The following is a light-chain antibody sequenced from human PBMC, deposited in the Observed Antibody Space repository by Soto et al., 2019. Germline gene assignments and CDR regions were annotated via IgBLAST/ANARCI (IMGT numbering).Light chain of an antibody. CDR1: QSVSNNH. CDR2: GAS. CDR3: QQYGSSPRT. V-gene: IGKV3-20*01. Sequence: ENVLTQSPGTLSLSPGERATLSCRASQSVSNNHLAWYQQRPGQAPRVLIYGASSRATGIPDRFSGSGSGTDFTLTITRLEPEDFAVYYCQQYGSSPRTFGQGTKVDIK. J-gene: IGKJ1*01.